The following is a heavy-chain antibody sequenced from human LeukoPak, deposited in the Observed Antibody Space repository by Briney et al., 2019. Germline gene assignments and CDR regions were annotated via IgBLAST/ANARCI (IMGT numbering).Heavy chain of an antibody. CDR1: GFTFSSYE. J-gene: IGHJ4*02. Sequence: QPGGSLSLSCAASGFTFSSYEMTWVRQAPGKGLEWISYISSSGSAIYYADSVKGRFTISRDNAKNSLYLQMNSLRAEDTAVYYCARDYNFDYWGQGALVTVSS. CDR2: ISSSGSAI. V-gene: IGHV3-48*03. CDR3: ARDYNFDY.